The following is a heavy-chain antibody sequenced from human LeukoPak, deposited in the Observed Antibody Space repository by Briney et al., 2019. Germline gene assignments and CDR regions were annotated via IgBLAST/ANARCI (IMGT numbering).Heavy chain of an antibody. CDR1: GFTVSSNY. J-gene: IGHJ6*03. CDR2: LYSGGGT. V-gene: IGHV3-53*01. CDR3: ARITRSAGPNYYMDV. Sequence: GGSLRLSCAASGFTVSSNYVTWVRQAPGKGLEWVSVLYSGGGTYYAHSVKGRFTISRDSSKNTLYLQMNSLRAEDTAVYYCARITRSAGPNYYMDVWGKGTTVTVSS. D-gene: IGHD2-2*01.